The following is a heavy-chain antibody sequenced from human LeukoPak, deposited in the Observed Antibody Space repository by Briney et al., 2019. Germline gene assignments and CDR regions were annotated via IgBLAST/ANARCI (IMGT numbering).Heavy chain of an antibody. J-gene: IGHJ3*02. CDR1: GGSISSYY. Sequence: SETLSLTCTVSGGSISSYYWSWIRQPPGEGLEWIGYIYYSGSTNYNPSLKSRVTISVDTSKNQFSLKLSSVTAADTAVYYCARDRSSGGGAFDIWGQGTMVTVSS. CDR3: ARDRSSGGGAFDI. CDR2: IYYSGST. D-gene: IGHD6-19*01. V-gene: IGHV4-59*01.